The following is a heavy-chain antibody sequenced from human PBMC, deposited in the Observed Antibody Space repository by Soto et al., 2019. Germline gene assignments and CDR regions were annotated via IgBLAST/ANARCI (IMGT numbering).Heavy chain of an antibody. CDR3: ASTSTRGTRCDY. Sequence: QVQLQESGPGLVKPSGTLSLTCAVSGGSISTSNWWSWVRQPPGKGLEWIGEVYHSGSTNYNPSVQSRVAMSVDKSKNQFALKLTSVTATDTALYCCASTSTRGTRCDYWGKGSLVTVSS. CDR1: GGSISTSNW. V-gene: IGHV4-4*01. CDR2: VYHSGST. J-gene: IGHJ4*02. D-gene: IGHD1-1*01.